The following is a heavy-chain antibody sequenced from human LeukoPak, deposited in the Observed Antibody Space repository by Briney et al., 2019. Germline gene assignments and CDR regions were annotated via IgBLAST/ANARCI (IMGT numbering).Heavy chain of an antibody. CDR1: GDSINIPNYY. V-gene: IGHV4-39*01. D-gene: IGHD3-22*01. J-gene: IGHJ4*02. Sequence: SETLSLTCTVSGDSINIPNYYWGWLRQPPGKGLEWIGSIFYGARTSYSPSLKSRVSVSIDTSKNQFSLKLSSVTAADTASYYCARYTSSYYYDFDLWGRGTLVTVSS. CDR2: IFYGART. CDR3: ARYTSSYYYDFDL.